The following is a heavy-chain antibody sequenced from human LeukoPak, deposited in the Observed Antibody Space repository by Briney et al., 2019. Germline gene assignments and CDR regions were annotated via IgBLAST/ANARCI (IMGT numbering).Heavy chain of an antibody. Sequence: RGSLRLSCAASGFIFDDYGMSWVRQVPGKGLEWVSGIKCNGGSTGYADSVEGRFTSSRDNAKSSLYLQMNSLRAEDTALYHCARAPSFAGDHLQRWTFDLWGRGTLVTVSS. J-gene: IGHJ2*01. CDR3: ARAPSFAGDHLQRWTFDL. V-gene: IGHV3-20*01. D-gene: IGHD7-27*01. CDR1: GFIFDDYG. CDR2: IKCNGGST.